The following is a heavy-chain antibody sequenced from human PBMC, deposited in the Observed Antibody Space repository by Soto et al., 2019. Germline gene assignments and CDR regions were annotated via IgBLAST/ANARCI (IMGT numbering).Heavy chain of an antibody. D-gene: IGHD3-16*01. CDR3: AKDRYISWGGGYDY. Sequence: GGSLRLSCAASGFTFSSYGMHWVRQAPGKGLEWVAVISYDGSNKYYADSVKGRFTISRDNSKNTLYLQMNSLRAEDTAVYYCAKDRYISWGGGYDYWGQGTLVTVSS. J-gene: IGHJ4*02. V-gene: IGHV3-30*18. CDR1: GFTFSSYG. CDR2: ISYDGSNK.